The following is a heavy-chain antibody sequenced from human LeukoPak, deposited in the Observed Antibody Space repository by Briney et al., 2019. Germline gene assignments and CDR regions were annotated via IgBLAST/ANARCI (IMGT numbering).Heavy chain of an antibody. CDR1: GGSFSGYY. Sequence: SETLSLTCAVYGGSFSGYYRSWIRQPPGKGLEWIGEINHSGSTNYNPSLKSRVTISVDTSKNQFSLKLSSVTAADTAVYYCARFPTGRLRWEYDYWGQGTLVTVSS. J-gene: IGHJ4*02. D-gene: IGHD1-26*01. CDR3: ARFPTGRLRWEYDY. CDR2: INHSGST. V-gene: IGHV4-34*01.